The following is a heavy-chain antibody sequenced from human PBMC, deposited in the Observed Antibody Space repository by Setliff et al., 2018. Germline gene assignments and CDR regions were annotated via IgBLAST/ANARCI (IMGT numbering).Heavy chain of an antibody. D-gene: IGHD3-10*01. CDR3: ARESATIGEFPLYYFDK. J-gene: IGHJ4*02. CDR1: GGSISSGGFY. V-gene: IGHV4-61*09. CDR2: FHTGGAT. Sequence: PSETLSLTCSVSGGSISSGGFYWSWIRQSAGRGLEWIGHFHTGGATDYSLSLKSRVTISLDSSKNQFSLRLSSVTAAGAAVYFCARESATIGEFPLYYFDKWGQGIPVTVSS.